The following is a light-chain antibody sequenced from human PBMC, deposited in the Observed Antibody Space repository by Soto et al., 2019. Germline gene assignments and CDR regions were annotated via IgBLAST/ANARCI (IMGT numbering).Light chain of an antibody. Sequence: DIQLTQSPSSLSASVGDRVTITCRASQSISSYLNWYQQKPRKAPKLLIYGASSLQGGVPSRFSGSGSGTDFTLTISSLQPEDFATYYCQQSSNTPPTFGGGTEVEIK. J-gene: IGKJ4*01. CDR3: QQSSNTPPT. CDR2: GAS. CDR1: QSISSY. V-gene: IGKV1-39*01.